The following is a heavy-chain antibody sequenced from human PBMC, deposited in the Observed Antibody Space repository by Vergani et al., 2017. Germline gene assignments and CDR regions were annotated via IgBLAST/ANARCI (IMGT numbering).Heavy chain of an antibody. V-gene: IGHV4-39*01. D-gene: IGHD2-2*01. Sequence: QLQLQESGPGLVKPSETLSLTCTVSGGSISSSSYYWGWIRQPPGKGLEWIGSIYYSGSTYYNPSLKSRVTISVDTSKNQFSLKLSSVTAADTAVYYCTTFPGEVPAAKSLRNWFDPWGQGTLVTVSS. CDR3: TTFPGEVPAAKSLRNWFDP. J-gene: IGHJ5*02. CDR2: IYYSGST. CDR1: GGSISSSSYY.